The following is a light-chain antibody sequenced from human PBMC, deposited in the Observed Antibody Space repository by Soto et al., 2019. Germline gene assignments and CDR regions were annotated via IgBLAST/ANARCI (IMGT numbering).Light chain of an antibody. CDR3: SSYRTGGPFV. CDR1: SSDVGKYDY. J-gene: IGLJ1*01. V-gene: IGLV2-8*01. Sequence: QSALTQPPSASGSPGQSVTISCTGTSSDVGKYDYVSWFQHHPGKAPKLIIYEVSKRPSGVPDRFSGSKSGSTASLTVSGLQTEDEADYYCSSYRTGGPFVFGTGTKV. CDR2: EVS.